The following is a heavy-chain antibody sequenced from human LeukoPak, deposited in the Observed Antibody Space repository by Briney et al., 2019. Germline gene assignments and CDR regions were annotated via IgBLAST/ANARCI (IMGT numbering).Heavy chain of an antibody. CDR1: GFTFSSFW. CDR3: ARDSGYEGFYYYGMDV. J-gene: IGHJ6*02. D-gene: IGHD2-2*01. CDR2: ISSSGSTI. Sequence: PGGSLRLSCAASGFTFSSFWMSWVRQAPGKGLEWVSYISSSGSTIYYADSVKGRFTISRDNAKNSPYLQMNSLRAEDTAVYYCARDSGYEGFYYYGMDVWGQGTTVTVSS. V-gene: IGHV3-48*04.